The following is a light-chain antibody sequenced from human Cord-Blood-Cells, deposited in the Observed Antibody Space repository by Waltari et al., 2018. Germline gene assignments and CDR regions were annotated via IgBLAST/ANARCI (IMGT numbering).Light chain of an antibody. CDR2: EGS. CDR1: SSDVGSYNL. J-gene: IGLJ1*01. V-gene: IGLV2-23*01. Sequence: QSALTQPASVSGSPGQSITISCTGTSSDVGSYNLVSWYQQHPGKAPKLMIYEGSKRPSGFSNRFSGSKSGNTASLTISGLQAEDEAYYYCCSYAGSSTFYVFGTGTKVTVL. CDR3: CSYAGSSTFYV.